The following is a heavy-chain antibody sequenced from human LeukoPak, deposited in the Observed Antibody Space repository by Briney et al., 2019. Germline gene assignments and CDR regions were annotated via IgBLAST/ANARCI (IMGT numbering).Heavy chain of an antibody. D-gene: IGHD1-1*01. V-gene: IGHV4-39*01. CDR1: GGSISSSSYY. CDR3: ARTTTGILDY. CDR2: IYYSGST. J-gene: IGHJ4*02. Sequence: PSEALSLTCTVSGGSISSSSYYWGWIRQPPGKGLEWIGSIYYSGSTYYNPSLKSRVTISVDTSKNQFSLKLSSVTAADTAVYYCARTTTGILDYWGQGTLVTVSS.